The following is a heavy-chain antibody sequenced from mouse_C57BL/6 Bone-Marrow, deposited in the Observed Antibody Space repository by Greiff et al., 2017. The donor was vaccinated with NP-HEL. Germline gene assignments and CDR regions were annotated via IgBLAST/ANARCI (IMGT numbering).Heavy chain of an antibody. CDR2: ISNLAYSI. Sequence: VQLQQSGGGLVQPGGSLKLSCAASGFTFSDYGMAWVRQAPRKGPEWVAFISNLAYSIYYADTVTGRFTISRENAKNTLYLEMSSLRSEDTAMYYCARPFYYYGSSGFAYWGQGTLVTVSA. J-gene: IGHJ3*01. CDR1: GFTFSDYG. D-gene: IGHD1-1*01. V-gene: IGHV5-15*01. CDR3: ARPFYYYGSSGFAY.